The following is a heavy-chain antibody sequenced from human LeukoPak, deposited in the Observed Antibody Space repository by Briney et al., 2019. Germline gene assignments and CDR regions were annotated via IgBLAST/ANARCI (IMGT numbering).Heavy chain of an antibody. V-gene: IGHV4-34*01. CDR2: INHSGST. Sequence: PSETLSLTCAVYGGSFSGYYWSWTRQPPGKGLGWIGEINHSGSTNYNPSLKSRVTISVDTSKNQFSLKLSSVTAADTAFYYCASQGHHGKIVGTTLSYFYMDVWGKGTTVTVSS. D-gene: IGHD1-26*01. J-gene: IGHJ6*03. CDR1: GGSFSGYY. CDR3: ASQGHHGKIVGTTLSYFYMDV.